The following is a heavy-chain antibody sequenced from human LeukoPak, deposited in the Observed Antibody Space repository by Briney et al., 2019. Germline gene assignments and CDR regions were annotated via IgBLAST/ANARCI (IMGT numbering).Heavy chain of an antibody. D-gene: IGHD4-17*01. J-gene: IGHJ4*02. V-gene: IGHV4-59*01. CDR1: GASISSYY. Sequence: SETLSLTCTVSGASISSYYWSWIRQPPGKGLEWIAYIYYSGSTNYNPSLKSRVTISVDTSKNQFSLKLSSVTAADTAVYYCARLRDYGSSDYWGQGTLVTVSS. CDR2: IYYSGST. CDR3: ARLRDYGSSDY.